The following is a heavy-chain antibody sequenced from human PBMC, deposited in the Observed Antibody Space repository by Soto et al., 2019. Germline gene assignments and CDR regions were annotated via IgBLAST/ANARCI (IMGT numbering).Heavy chain of an antibody. CDR2: IWYDGSNK. V-gene: IGHV3-33*01. Sequence: GGSLRLSCAASGFTFSSYGMHWVRQAPGKGLEWVAVIWYDGSNKYYADSVKGRFTISRDNSKNTLYLQMNSLRAEDTAVYYCAREIYYYDSSGYYSGVFAIWGQGTMVTGSS. CDR3: AREIYYYDSSGYYSGVFAI. J-gene: IGHJ3*02. CDR1: GFTFSSYG. D-gene: IGHD3-22*01.